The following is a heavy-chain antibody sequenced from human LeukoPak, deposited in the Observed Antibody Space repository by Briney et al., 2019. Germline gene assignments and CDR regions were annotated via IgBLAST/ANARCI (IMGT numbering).Heavy chain of an antibody. CDR2: ISGYNGDT. V-gene: IGHV1-18*01. Sequence: ASVKVSCKAFGFSFISFGFNWVRQAPGQGLEWMGWISGYNGDTKYAQKSQGRVTMTTDKSTSTAYMELRSLRSDDTAVYYCARGTWETAARPYSFDTWGQGTLVTVTS. CDR1: GFSFISFG. D-gene: IGHD1-26*01. CDR3: ARGTWETAARPYSFDT. J-gene: IGHJ4*02.